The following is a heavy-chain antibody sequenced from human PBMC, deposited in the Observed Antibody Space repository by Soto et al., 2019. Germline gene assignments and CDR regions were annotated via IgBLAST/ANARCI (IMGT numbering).Heavy chain of an antibody. D-gene: IGHD2-15*01. J-gene: IGHJ5*01. CDR1: GVSIHNSHSF. V-gene: IGHV4-39*01. Sequence: SETLSLTCAASGVSIHNSHSFWGWIRQPPGKGLEFIGSVYYSGGANYNPSLKSRVTVSIDTSNNQFSLRVNSVTAADTAVYYCGRVVEGATRHTDFDSWGQGILVTVSS. CDR3: GRVVEGATRHTDFDS. CDR2: VYYSGGA.